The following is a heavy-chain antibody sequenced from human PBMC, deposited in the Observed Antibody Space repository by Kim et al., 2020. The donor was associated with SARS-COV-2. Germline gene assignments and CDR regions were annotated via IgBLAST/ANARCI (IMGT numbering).Heavy chain of an antibody. D-gene: IGHD3-22*01. CDR1: GYSFTSYW. CDR2: IYPGDSDT. Sequence: GESLKISCKGSGYSFTSYWIGWVRQMPGKGLEWMGIIYPGDSDTRYSPSFQGQVTISADKSISTAYLQWSSLKASDTAMYYCARGVKWLLDYYGMDVWGQGTTVTVSS. J-gene: IGHJ6*02. CDR3: ARGVKWLLDYYGMDV. V-gene: IGHV5-51*01.